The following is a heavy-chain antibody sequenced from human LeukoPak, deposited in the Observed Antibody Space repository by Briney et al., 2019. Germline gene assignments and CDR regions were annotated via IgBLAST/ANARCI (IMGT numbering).Heavy chain of an antibody. CDR1: GGSISSYC. CDR2: IYYSGST. CDR3: ARRDSSGWTFDY. V-gene: IGHV4-59*08. Sequence: PSETLSLTCTVSGGSISSYCWSWIRQPPGKGLEWIGYIYYSGSTNYNPSLKSRVTISVDTSKNQFSLKLSSVTAADTAVYYCARRDSSGWTFDYWGQGTLVTVSS. J-gene: IGHJ4*02. D-gene: IGHD6-19*01.